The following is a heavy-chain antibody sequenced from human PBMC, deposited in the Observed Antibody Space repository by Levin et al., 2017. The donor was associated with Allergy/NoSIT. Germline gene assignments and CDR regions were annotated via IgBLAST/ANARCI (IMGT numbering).Heavy chain of an antibody. Sequence: GGSLRLSCAASGFTFSSYSMNWVRQAPGKGLEWVSYISSSSSTIYYADSVKGRFTISRDNAKNSLYLQMNSLRDEDTAVYYCARTRLYYYGSGSYGMDVWGQGTTVTVSS. CDR2: ISSSSSTI. D-gene: IGHD3-10*01. CDR3: ARTRLYYYGSGSYGMDV. CDR1: GFTFSSYS. V-gene: IGHV3-48*02. J-gene: IGHJ6*02.